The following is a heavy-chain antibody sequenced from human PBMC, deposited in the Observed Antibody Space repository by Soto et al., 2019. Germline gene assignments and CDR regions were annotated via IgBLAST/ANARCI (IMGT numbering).Heavy chain of an antibody. J-gene: IGHJ4*02. CDR3: ARDAPPADY. V-gene: IGHV1-18*01. Sequence: QVQLVQSGAEVKKPGASVKVSCKASGYTFTSYGISWVRQAPGQGLEWMGWIRAYNGNTNYAQKFXGRVTMTTDTPTSTASMELRRLRSDDTAVYYGARDAPPADYWGQGTLVTVSS. CDR2: IRAYNGNT. CDR1: GYTFTSYG.